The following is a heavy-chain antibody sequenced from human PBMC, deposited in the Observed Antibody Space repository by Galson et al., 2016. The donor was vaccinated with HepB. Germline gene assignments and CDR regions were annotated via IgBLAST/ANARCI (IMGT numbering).Heavy chain of an antibody. CDR1: RGSLSSSNYY. CDR2: IHYSGST. CDR3: ARQSRPIRDYQNWFDP. Sequence: ETLSLTCTVSRGSLSSSNYYWGWIRQPPGKGLEWIGSIHYSGSTYYNPSLKSRLTISVDTSKNRFSLKLRSVTAADTAVYYCARQSRPIRDYQNWFDPWGQGTLVTVPS. V-gene: IGHV4-39*01. D-gene: IGHD4-11*01. J-gene: IGHJ5*02.